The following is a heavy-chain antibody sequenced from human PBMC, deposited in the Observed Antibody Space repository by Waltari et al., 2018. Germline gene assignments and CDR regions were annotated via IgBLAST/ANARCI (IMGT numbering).Heavy chain of an antibody. Sequence: EVQLVESGGGLVQPGRSLRLSCAASGFTFDDYAMHWVRQAPGKGLEWVSGISWNSGSIGYADSVKGRFTNSRDNAKNALYLQMNSLRAEDTALYYCAKATISGIAAAGSPRWYFDYWGQGTLVTVSS. CDR3: AKATISGIAAAGSPRWYFDY. V-gene: IGHV3-9*01. D-gene: IGHD6-13*01. J-gene: IGHJ4*02. CDR1: GFTFDDYA. CDR2: ISWNSGSI.